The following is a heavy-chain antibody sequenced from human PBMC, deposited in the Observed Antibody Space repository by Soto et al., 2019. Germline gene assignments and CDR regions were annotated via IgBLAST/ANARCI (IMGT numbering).Heavy chain of an antibody. J-gene: IGHJ5*02. CDR2: IRSKAYGGTT. Sequence: GSLRLSCTASGFTFGDYAMSWFRQAPGKGLEWVGFIRSKAYGGTTEYAASVKGRFTISRDDSKSIAYLQMNSLKTEDTAVYYCTREPQSDYYDSSGYGRFDPWGQGVLVTVSS. D-gene: IGHD3-22*01. CDR1: GFTFGDYA. CDR3: TREPQSDYYDSSGYGRFDP. V-gene: IGHV3-49*03.